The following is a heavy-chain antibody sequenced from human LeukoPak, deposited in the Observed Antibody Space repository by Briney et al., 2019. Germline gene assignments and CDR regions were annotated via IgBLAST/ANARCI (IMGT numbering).Heavy chain of an antibody. CDR1: GFTFSSYE. CDR2: ISSSGSTI. Sequence: GGSLRLSRAASGFTFSSYEMNWVRQAPGKGLEWVSYISSSGSTIYYADSVKGRFTISRDNAKNSLYLQMNGLRAEDTAVYYCAELGITMIGSVWGKGTTVTISS. D-gene: IGHD3-10*02. J-gene: IGHJ6*04. V-gene: IGHV3-48*03. CDR3: AELGITMIGSV.